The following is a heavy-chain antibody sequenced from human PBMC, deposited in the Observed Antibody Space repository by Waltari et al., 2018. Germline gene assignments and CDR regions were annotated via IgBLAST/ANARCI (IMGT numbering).Heavy chain of an antibody. D-gene: IGHD6-13*01. CDR2: INHSGST. CDR3: ARGSRIAAAGYYFDY. J-gene: IGHJ4*02. CDR1: GGSFSGYY. Sequence: QVQLQQWGAGLLKPSETLSLTCAVYGGSFSGYYWRWLRQPPGKGLEWIGEINHSGSTNYNPSLKSRVTISVDTSKNQFSLKLSSVTAADTAVYYCARGSRIAAAGYYFDYWGQGTLVTVSS. V-gene: IGHV4-34*01.